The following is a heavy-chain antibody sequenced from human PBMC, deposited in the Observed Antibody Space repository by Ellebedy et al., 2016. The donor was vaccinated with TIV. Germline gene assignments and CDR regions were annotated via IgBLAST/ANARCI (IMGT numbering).Heavy chain of an antibody. Sequence: SETLSLTCTVSGGSISSYYWSWIRQPTGKGLEWIGYIYYSGITNYNPSLKSRVTISVDTSKNQFSLKLSSVTAADTAVYYCARHGGYRGYFDYWGQGTLVTVSS. CDR2: IYYSGIT. J-gene: IGHJ4*02. CDR1: GGSISSYY. D-gene: IGHD5-18*01. CDR3: ARHGGYRGYFDY. V-gene: IGHV4-59*08.